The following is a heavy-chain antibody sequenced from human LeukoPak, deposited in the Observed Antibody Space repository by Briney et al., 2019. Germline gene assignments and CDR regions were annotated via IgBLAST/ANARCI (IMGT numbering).Heavy chain of an antibody. V-gene: IGHV4-59*01. CDR1: GGSISSYY. D-gene: IGHD2-2*01. CDR2: IYYSGST. J-gene: IGHJ6*04. CDR3: ARDTGYCGSTSCSRYYYGMDV. Sequence: PSETLSLTCTVSGGSISSYYWSWIRQPPGKGLEGIGHIYYSGSTNYNPSLKSRVTISVDTPKNQFSLKLSSVTAADTAVYYCARDTGYCGSTSCSRYYYGMDVWGKGTTVTVSS.